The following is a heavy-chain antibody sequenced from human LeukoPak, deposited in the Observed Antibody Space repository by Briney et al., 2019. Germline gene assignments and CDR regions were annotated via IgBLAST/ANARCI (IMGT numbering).Heavy chain of an antibody. CDR2: IKSKTDGGTT. V-gene: IGHV3-15*01. CDR1: RFIFRNYA. D-gene: IGHD2-15*01. Sequence: GGSLRLSCGASRFIFRNYAMTWVRQAPGKGLEWVGRIKSKTDGGTTDYAAPVKGGFTISRDDSKNTLYLQMNSLKTEDTAVYYCTTEIPDCSGGSCYYGPNYYYYHMDVWGKGTTVTVSS. CDR3: TTEIPDCSGGSCYYGPNYYYYHMDV. J-gene: IGHJ6*03.